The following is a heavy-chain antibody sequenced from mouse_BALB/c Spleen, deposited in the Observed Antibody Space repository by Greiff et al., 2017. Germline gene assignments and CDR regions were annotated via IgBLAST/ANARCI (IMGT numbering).Heavy chain of an antibody. CDR2: IWGDGST. D-gene: IGHD2-3*01. CDR3: ARKYDGYYWFAY. V-gene: IGHV2-6-7*01. J-gene: IGHJ3*01. Sequence: VQVVESGPGLVAPSQSLSITCTVSGFSLTGYGVNWVRQPPGKGLEWLGMIWGDGSTDYNSALKSRLSISKDNSKSQVFLKMNSLQADDTAIYYCARKYDGYYWFAYWGQGTLVTVSA. CDR1: GFSLTGYG.